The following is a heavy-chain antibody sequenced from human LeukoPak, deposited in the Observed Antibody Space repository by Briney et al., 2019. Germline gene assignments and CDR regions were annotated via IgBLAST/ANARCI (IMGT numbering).Heavy chain of an antibody. Sequence: SETPSLTCAVYGGSFSGYYWSWIRQPPGKGLEWIGEINHSGSTNYNPSLKSRVTISVDTSKNQFSLKLSSVTAADTAVYYCARGLEVEYGSGSYPWAFDIWGQGTMVTVSS. CDR2: INHSGST. CDR1: GGSFSGYY. J-gene: IGHJ3*02. CDR3: ARGLEVEYGSGSYPWAFDI. D-gene: IGHD3-10*01. V-gene: IGHV4-34*01.